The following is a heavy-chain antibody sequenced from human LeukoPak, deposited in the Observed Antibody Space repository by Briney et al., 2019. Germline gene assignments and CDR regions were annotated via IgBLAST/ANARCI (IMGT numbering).Heavy chain of an antibody. V-gene: IGHV1-2*02. CDR1: GYTFTGYY. Sequence: ASVKVSCKASGYTFTGYYMHWVRQAPGQGLEWMGWINPNSGGTNYAQKFQGRVTMTRDTSISAAYMELSSLRSEDTAVYYCATRSSFDYWGQGTLVTVSS. D-gene: IGHD1/OR15-1a*01. CDR3: ATRSSFDY. CDR2: INPNSGGT. J-gene: IGHJ4*02.